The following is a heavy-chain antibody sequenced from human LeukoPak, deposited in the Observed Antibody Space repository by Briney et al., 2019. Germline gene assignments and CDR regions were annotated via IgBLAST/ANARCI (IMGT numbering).Heavy chain of an antibody. Sequence: PGGSLRLSCAASGFTFSSYAMSWVRQAPGKGLKWVSAINGSGGGTYYADSVKGRFTISRYNSKNTLYLQMNSLRAADTAVYYCAKRSGTGDTRTGHFHFWGQGTLVTVSS. D-gene: IGHD1-26*01. CDR3: AKRSGTGDTRTGHFHF. J-gene: IGHJ4*02. V-gene: IGHV3-23*01. CDR2: INGSGGGT. CDR1: GFTFSSYA.